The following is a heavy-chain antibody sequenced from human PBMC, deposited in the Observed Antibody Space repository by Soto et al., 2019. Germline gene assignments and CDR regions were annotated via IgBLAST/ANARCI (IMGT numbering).Heavy chain of an antibody. CDR1: SGSINSRRYY. Sequence: SERLSLTCAVSSGSINSRRYYWGWKRQPPGKGLEWIGSIYYSGSTYYNPSLKSRVTISVDTSKDQFSLKLSSVTAADTAVYYCARHHGDYDYWGQGTLVTVSS. CDR2: IYYSGST. V-gene: IGHV4-39*01. CDR3: ARHHGDYDY. J-gene: IGHJ4*02. D-gene: IGHD4-17*01.